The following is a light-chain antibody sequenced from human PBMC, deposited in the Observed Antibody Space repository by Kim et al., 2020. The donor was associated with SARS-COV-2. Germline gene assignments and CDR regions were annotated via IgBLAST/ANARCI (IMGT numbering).Light chain of an antibody. V-gene: IGKV3-11*01. CDR3: QQRSNWPPT. J-gene: IGKJ1*01. CDR2: DAF. CDR1: QNIRNY. Sequence: LSPGERATLSCRANQNIRNYLGWYQQKPGQAPRLLISDAFKRATGIPARFSGSGSGTDFTLTISSLEPEDSVIYFCQQRSNWPPTFGQGTKVDIK.